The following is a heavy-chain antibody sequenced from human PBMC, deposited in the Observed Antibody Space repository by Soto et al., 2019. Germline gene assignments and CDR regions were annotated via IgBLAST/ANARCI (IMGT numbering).Heavy chain of an antibody. CDR3: ARQITVRSDDSSGSRHNYYFAY. CDR2: IDYSGST. Sequence: QLQLQESGPGLVKPSETLSLTCIVSGDSISTSFYYWGWIRQPPGKGLEWIGSIDYSGSTYYNASLAGQATMSVNTSKNPSALILSSVNAADTCIYYSARQITVRSDDSSGSRHNYYFAYWGQGTLVTVSP. D-gene: IGHD3-22*01. J-gene: IGHJ4*02. CDR1: GDSISTSFYY. V-gene: IGHV4-39*01.